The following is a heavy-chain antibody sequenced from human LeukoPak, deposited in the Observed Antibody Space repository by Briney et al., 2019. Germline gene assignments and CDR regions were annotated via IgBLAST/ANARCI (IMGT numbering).Heavy chain of an antibody. CDR3: ARGYSSGWYWGAFDI. D-gene: IGHD6-19*01. Sequence: ASVKVSCKASGYTFTSYGISWVRQAPGQGLEWMGWISAYNGNTNYAQKLQGRVTMTTDTSTSTAYMELRSLRSDDTAVYYCARGYSSGWYWGAFDIWGQGTMVTVSS. V-gene: IGHV1-18*01. CDR1: GYTFTSYG. J-gene: IGHJ3*02. CDR2: ISAYNGNT.